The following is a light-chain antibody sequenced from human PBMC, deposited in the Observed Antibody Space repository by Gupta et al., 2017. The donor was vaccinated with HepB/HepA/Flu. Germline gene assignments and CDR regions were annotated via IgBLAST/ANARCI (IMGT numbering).Light chain of an antibody. V-gene: IGKV3-20*01. CDR3: QQYGTSPMYT. Sequence: EIVLTQSPGTLSLSPGERATLSCRASQSVSSSYLAWYQQKPGQAPRLLIYVASSRATGIPDRFSGSGYGTDVTLTISRREPEDFAVYYCQQYGTSPMYTFGQGTKLEIK. CDR1: QSVSSSY. J-gene: IGKJ2*01. CDR2: VAS.